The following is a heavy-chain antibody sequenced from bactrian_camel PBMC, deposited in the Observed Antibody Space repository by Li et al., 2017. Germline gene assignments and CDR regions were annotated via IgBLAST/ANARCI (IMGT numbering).Heavy chain of an antibody. Sequence: VQLVESGGGSVQAGGSLRLSCAASGFTFSSYDMSWVRQAPGKGLEWVSAINRDGETTYYADSVKGRFTIHRDNAKNSEYLQMDSLKPEDTFVYYCVRDCSGGYCWDYLGQGTQVTVS. CDR1: GFTFSSYD. J-gene: IGHJ4*01. CDR2: INRDGETT. V-gene: IGHV3S40*01. D-gene: IGHD2*01. CDR3: VRDCSGGYCWDY.